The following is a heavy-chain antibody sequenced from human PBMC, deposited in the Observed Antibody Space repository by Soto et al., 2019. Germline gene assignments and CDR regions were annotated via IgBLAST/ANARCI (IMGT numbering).Heavy chain of an antibody. J-gene: IGHJ4*02. D-gene: IGHD6-13*01. V-gene: IGHV4-59*01. Sequence: SETLSLTCTVSGGSISFYYWSWIRQPPGKGLEWIAYIYSSGSTKYNPSLKSRVTISVDTSKNQLSLKLSSVTAADTAVYYCAREGYSSRWNPIDYWGQGTQVTVSS. CDR1: GGSISFYY. CDR3: AREGYSSRWNPIDY. CDR2: IYSSGST.